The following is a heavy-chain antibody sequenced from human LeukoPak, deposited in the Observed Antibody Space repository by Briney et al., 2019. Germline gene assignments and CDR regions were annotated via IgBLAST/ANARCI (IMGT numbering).Heavy chain of an antibody. CDR3: VRERFRGSDY. D-gene: IGHD3-16*01. CDR1: GFSFSIHG. J-gene: IGHJ4*02. Sequence: GGSLRLSCAASGFSFSIHGMGWVRRAPGKGLEWVATIKEDGNEKYYVDSVKGRFTISRDNAKNSLYLQMNSLRVEDTAVYYCVRERFRGSDYWGQGTLVTVSS. CDR2: IKEDGNEK. V-gene: IGHV3-7*01.